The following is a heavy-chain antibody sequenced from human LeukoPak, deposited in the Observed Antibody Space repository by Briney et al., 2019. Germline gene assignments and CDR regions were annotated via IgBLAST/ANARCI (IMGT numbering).Heavy chain of an antibody. V-gene: IGHV3-23*01. Sequence: GGSLRLSCAASGFTFSIYAMTWVRQAPGKGLEWVSAISGSGGSTYYADSVKGRFTISRDNSKNTLYLQMNSPRAEDTAVYYCANRHTAMVGYYYYGMDVWGQGTTVTVSS. D-gene: IGHD5-18*01. CDR3: ANRHTAMVGYYYYGMDV. CDR1: GFTFSIYA. CDR2: ISGSGGST. J-gene: IGHJ6*02.